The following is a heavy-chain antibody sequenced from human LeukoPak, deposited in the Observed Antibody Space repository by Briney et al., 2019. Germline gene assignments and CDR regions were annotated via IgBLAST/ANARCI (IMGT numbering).Heavy chain of an antibody. J-gene: IGHJ6*03. CDR3: ARQIVGTSWNYYYSYIDV. V-gene: IGHV4-39*01. CDR2: VFHSGNT. D-gene: IGHD1-1*01. Sequence: PSETLSLTCSVSGGSISSSLYHWGWLRQPPGKGLDWIGNVFHSGNTYSSPSLQSRVAFSVDTSKNQFSLKLTSVTATDTAVYYCARQIVGTSWNYYYSYIDVWGKGTSVSVSS. CDR1: GGSISSSLYH.